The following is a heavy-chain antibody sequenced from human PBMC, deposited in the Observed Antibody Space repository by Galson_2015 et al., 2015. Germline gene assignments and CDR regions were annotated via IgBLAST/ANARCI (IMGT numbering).Heavy chain of an antibody. CDR2: ITDNGDNT. V-gene: IGHV3-23*01. CDR1: GFTFSNYA. CDR3: AKGSGWSHDALDF. Sequence: SLRLSCAAFGFTFSNYAMNWVRQAPGKGLEWVSGITDNGDNTYYADSVKGRFTISRDNSKNTLYLQMISLRVEDTALYYCAKGSGWSHDALDFWGQGTVVTVSS. J-gene: IGHJ3*01. D-gene: IGHD6-19*01.